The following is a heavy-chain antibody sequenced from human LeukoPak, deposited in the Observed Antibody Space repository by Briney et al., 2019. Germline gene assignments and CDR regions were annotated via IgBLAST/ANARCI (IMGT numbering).Heavy chain of an antibody. V-gene: IGHV4-4*07. Sequence: PSETLSLTCTVSGGSISSYYWSWIRQPAGKGLGWIGRFYTSGSPNYNPYLKSRVTMSVDTSKNQFSLKVSSVTAADTAVYYCARSEGSYFDSWGQGTLVTVSS. CDR2: FYTSGSP. J-gene: IGHJ4*02. CDR1: GGSISSYY. CDR3: ARSEGSYFDS.